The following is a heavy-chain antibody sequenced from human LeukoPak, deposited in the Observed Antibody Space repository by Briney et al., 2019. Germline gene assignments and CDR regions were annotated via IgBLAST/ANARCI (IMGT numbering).Heavy chain of an antibody. CDR2: ISSNGGST. V-gene: IGHV3-64*01. CDR1: GFTFSSYA. D-gene: IGHD3-22*01. CDR3: ARGYDSSGYPAAFDY. J-gene: IGHJ4*02. Sequence: QSGGSLRLSCAASGFTFSSYAMHWVRRAPGKGLEYVSAISSNGGSTYYANSVKGRFTISRDNSKNTLYLQMGSLRAEDMAVYYCARGYDSSGYPAAFDYWGQGTLVTVSS.